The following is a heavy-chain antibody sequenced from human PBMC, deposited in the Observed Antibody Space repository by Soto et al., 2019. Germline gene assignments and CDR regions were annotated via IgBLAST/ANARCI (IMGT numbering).Heavy chain of an antibody. V-gene: IGHV3-33*01. CDR1: GFTFSSYG. J-gene: IGHJ4*02. D-gene: IGHD4-17*01. CDR3: ARGAYGDYVAYFDY. CDR2: IWYDGSNK. Sequence: GGSLRLSCAASGFTFSSYGMHWVRQAPGKGLEWVAVIWYDGSNKYYADSVKGRFTISRDNSKNTLYLQMNSLRAEDTAVYYCARGAYGDYVAYFDYWGQGTLVTVSS.